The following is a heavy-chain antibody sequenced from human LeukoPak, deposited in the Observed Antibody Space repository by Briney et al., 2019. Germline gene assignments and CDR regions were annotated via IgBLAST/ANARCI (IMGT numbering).Heavy chain of an antibody. J-gene: IGHJ4*02. CDR3: TRTSPGIPLDF. CDR2: ISHTGRT. Sequence: SETLSLTCGVSGVSFSGYYWSGIRQAPGKGPEWIGEISHTGRTAYNPSLKSRVTISLDTSKNQFSLKLTFVSAADTAVYYCTRTSPGIPLDFWGQGTLVTVSS. D-gene: IGHD1-26*01. CDR1: GVSFSGYY. V-gene: IGHV4-34*01.